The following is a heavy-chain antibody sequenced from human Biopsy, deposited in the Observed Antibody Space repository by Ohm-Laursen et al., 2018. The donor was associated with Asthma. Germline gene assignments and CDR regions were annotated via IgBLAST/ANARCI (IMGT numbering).Heavy chain of an antibody. CDR3: ARVVNYDFRSGYWFDP. CDR1: GFPLSTLGVG. CDR2: IFLNDEK. V-gene: IGHV2-26*01. J-gene: IGHJ5*02. D-gene: IGHD3-3*01. Sequence: TQTLTLTGTVSGFPLSTLGVGVGWFRQPPGKALEWLAHIFLNDEKSYSTSLKSRITISKDTAKSQVVLTMSNMDPVDTATYYCARVVNYDFRSGYWFDPWGQGTLVTVSS.